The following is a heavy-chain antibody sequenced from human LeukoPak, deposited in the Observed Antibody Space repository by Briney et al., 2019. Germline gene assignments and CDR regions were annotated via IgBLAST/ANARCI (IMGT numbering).Heavy chain of an antibody. CDR1: GXTFXSYX. V-gene: IGHV3-64*01. Sequence: GGSLRLSCAASGXTFXSYXXHXVXXAPGXXXXYXSSIXXTGVSTYYENFVTGRFTISRDNSTNTLYLQMGSLRAEDMAVYYCARESPGIAVAGILDYWGQGTMVTVSS. CDR3: ARESPGIAVAGILDY. J-gene: IGHJ4*02. D-gene: IGHD6-19*01. CDR2: IXXTGVST.